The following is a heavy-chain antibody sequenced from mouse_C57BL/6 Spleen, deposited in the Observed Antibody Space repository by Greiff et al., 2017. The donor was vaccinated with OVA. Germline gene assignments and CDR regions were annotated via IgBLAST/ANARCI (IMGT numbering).Heavy chain of an antibody. Sequence: VQLQQPGAELVMPGASVKLSCKASGYTFTSYWMHWVKQRPGQGLEWIGEIDPSDSYTNYNQKFKDKATLTVDKSSSTAYMQLSSLTSEDSAVYYCARDYYGSSSFDYWGQGTTLTVSS. J-gene: IGHJ2*01. CDR3: ARDYYGSSSFDY. CDR2: IDPSDSYT. V-gene: IGHV1-69*01. D-gene: IGHD1-1*01. CDR1: GYTFTSYW.